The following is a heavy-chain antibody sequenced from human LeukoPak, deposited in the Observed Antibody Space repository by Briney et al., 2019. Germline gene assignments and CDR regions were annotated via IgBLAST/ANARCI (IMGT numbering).Heavy chain of an antibody. Sequence: LRLSCAASGFTFSSYAMSWVRQHPGKGLEWIGYIYYSGSTYYNPSLKSRVTISVDTSKNQFSLKLSSVTAADTAVYYCARSSGWYYVYWGQGTLVTVSS. CDR1: GFTFSSYA. CDR2: IYYSGST. D-gene: IGHD6-19*01. J-gene: IGHJ4*02. CDR3: ARSSGWYYVY. V-gene: IGHV4-31*02.